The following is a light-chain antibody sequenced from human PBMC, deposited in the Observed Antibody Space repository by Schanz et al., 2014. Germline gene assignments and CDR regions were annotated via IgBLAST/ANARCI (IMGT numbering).Light chain of an antibody. Sequence: QSVLSQPPSASGPPGQRVTISCSGSSSNIGSNTVNWYQQFPGTAPHVFIYSTDKRPSGVPDRISGSKSGTSASLVFSGLQTEDEADYYCAAWDDILKGWVFGGGTKLTVL. CDR1: SSNIGSNT. CDR3: AAWDDILKGWV. J-gene: IGLJ3*02. V-gene: IGLV1-44*01. CDR2: STD.